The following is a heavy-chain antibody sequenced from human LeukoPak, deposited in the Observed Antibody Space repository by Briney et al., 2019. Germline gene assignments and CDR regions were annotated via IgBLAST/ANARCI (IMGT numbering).Heavy chain of an antibody. Sequence: GGSLRLSCVASGLTFSRHGMTWVRQAPGKGPEWVSLIYSGGSTYYADSVKGRFTISRDNSKNTAHLQMNSLRAEDTAMYYCARRAGDYSHPYDYWGQGTLVTVSS. CDR1: GLTFSRHG. J-gene: IGHJ4*02. V-gene: IGHV3-53*01. CDR3: ARRAGDYSHPYDY. D-gene: IGHD3-22*01. CDR2: IYSGGST.